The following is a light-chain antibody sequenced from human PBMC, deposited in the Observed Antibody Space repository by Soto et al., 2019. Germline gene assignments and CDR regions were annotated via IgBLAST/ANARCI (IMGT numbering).Light chain of an antibody. Sequence: EIVLTQSPGTLSLSPGERASLSCRASQSVSSNNLAWYQQKPGQAPRLLIYGASSSATGIPDRFSGSGSGTDFTLTISRLEPEDFAVYYCQQYGSSPVYTFGQGTKLEIK. V-gene: IGKV3-20*01. CDR1: QSVSSNN. CDR3: QQYGSSPVYT. CDR2: GAS. J-gene: IGKJ2*01.